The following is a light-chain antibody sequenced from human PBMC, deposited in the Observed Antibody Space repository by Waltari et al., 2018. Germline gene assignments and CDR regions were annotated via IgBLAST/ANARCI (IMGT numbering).Light chain of an antibody. CDR2: GTS. J-gene: IGKJ1*01. Sequence: ELVLTQSPGTLSLSPGERATLSCRASQSVSRFLAWYQQKPGQAPRLLIYGTSTRATGIPDRFSGSGSGTDFSLTISRLEPEDFAVYYCQKYDRLPATFGQGTKVEIK. CDR1: QSVSRF. V-gene: IGKV3-20*01. CDR3: QKYDRLPAT.